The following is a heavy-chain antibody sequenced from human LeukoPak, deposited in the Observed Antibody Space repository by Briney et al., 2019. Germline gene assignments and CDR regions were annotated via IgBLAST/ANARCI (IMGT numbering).Heavy chain of an antibody. CDR2: INPNSGNT. CDR3: ARDHNWGPDY. Sequence: GASVKVSCKASGYTFTGYYMHWVRQAPGQGLEWMGWINPNSGNTNYVQKFQGRVSLTRDMSISTAYMELSRLTSDDTAVYYCARDHNWGPDYWGQGTLVSVSS. CDR1: GYTFTGYY. D-gene: IGHD7-27*01. J-gene: IGHJ4*02. V-gene: IGHV1-2*02.